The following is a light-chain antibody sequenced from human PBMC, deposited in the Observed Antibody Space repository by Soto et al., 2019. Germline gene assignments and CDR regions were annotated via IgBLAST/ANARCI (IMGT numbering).Light chain of an antibody. Sequence: DIQMTQSPSSLSASVGDRVTITCRASQSISSYLNWYPQKPGKAPKLLIYAASSLQSGVPSRFSGSGSGTEFTLTISILQPEDSSTYYCQQSYSTPITYGQGTRLEIQ. CDR3: QQSYSTPIT. J-gene: IGKJ5*01. V-gene: IGKV1-39*01. CDR2: AAS. CDR1: QSISSY.